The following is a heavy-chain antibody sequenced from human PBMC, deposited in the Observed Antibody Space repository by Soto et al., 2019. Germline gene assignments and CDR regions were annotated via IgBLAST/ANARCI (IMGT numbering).Heavy chain of an antibody. D-gene: IGHD3-22*01. CDR2: IIPIFGTA. J-gene: IGHJ4*02. CDR3: ARTDYYDSSGYYYSTYYFDY. V-gene: IGHV1-69*13. CDR1: GGTFSSYA. Sequence: SVKVSCKASGGTFSSYAVSWVRQAPGQGLEWMGGIIPIFGTANYAQKFQGRVTITADESTSTAYMELSSLRSEDTAVYYCARTDYYDSSGYYYSTYYFDYWGQGTLVTVSS.